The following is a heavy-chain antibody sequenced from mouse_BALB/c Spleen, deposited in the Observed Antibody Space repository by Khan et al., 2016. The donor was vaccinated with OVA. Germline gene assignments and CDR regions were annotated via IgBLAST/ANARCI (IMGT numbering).Heavy chain of an antibody. J-gene: IGHJ2*01. V-gene: IGHV3-2*02. D-gene: IGHD1-1*01. CDR3: ARDYGSSYYYFDY. CDR2: ISYSGST. Sequence: VQLKESGPGLVKPSQSLSLTCTVTGYSITSDYAWNWLRQFPGNKLEWMGYISYSGSTSYNPSLKSRISITRDTSKNQFFLQLNSVTTEDTATXYCARDYGSSYYYFDYWGQGTTLTVSS. CDR1: GYSITSDYA.